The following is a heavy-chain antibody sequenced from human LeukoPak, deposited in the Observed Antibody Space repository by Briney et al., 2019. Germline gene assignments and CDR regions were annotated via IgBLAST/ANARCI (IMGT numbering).Heavy chain of an antibody. V-gene: IGHV1-69*13. CDR1: GGTFSSYA. D-gene: IGHD2-15*01. Sequence: SVKVSCKASGGTFSSYAISWVRQAPGQGLEWMGGIIPIFGTANYAQKFQGRVTITADESTSTAYMELSSLRSEDTAVYYCARGYCSGGSCYSRHYYYGVDVWGQGTTVTVSS. CDR3: ARGYCSGGSCYSRHYYYGVDV. CDR2: IIPIFGTA. J-gene: IGHJ6*02.